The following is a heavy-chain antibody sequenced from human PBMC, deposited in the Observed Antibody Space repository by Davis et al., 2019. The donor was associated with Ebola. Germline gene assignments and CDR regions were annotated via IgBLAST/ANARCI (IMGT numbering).Heavy chain of an antibody. CDR1: GFTFSSYS. CDR3: ARDHHYYGSGSYYDY. J-gene: IGHJ4*02. D-gene: IGHD3-10*01. CDR2: ISYAGSNK. V-gene: IGHV3-30*04. Sequence: GESLKISCAASGFTFSSYSMHWVRQAPGKGLEWVAVISYAGSNKYYADSVKGRFTISRDNSKNTLYLQMNSLRAEDTAVYYCARDHHYYGSGSYYDYWGQGTLVTVSS.